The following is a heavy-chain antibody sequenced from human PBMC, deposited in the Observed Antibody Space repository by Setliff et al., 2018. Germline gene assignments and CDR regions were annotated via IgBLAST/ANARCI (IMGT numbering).Heavy chain of an antibody. CDR2: IKQDGSEK. J-gene: IGHJ3*02. CDR3: AREWGSNGWAFDI. V-gene: IGHV3-7*01. Sequence: LRLSCAASGFTFSSYWMSWVRQAPGKGLEWVANIKQDGSEKYYVDSVKGRFTISRDNAKNSLYLQMNSLRAEDTAVYYCAREWGSNGWAFDIWGQGTMVTVSS. D-gene: IGHD3-16*01. CDR1: GFTFSSYW.